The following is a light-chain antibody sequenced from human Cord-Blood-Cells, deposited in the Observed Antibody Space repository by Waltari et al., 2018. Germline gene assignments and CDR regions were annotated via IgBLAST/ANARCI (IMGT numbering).Light chain of an antibody. J-gene: IGKJ2*01. CDR3: QQYYSTPYT. V-gene: IGKV4-1*01. CDR2: WAS. CDR1: QSVLYSYNNKNN. Sequence: DIVMTQSPDSLAVSLGERATINCKSSQSVLYSYNNKNNLAWYQQKPGRPPKLLIYWASSRESGVPDRFSGSGSGTDFTLTISSLQAEDVAVYYCQQYYSTPYTFGQGTKLEIK.